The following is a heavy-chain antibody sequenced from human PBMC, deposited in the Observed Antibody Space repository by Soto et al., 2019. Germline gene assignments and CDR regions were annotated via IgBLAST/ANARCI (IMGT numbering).Heavy chain of an antibody. V-gene: IGHV3-53*01. Sequence: EVQLVESGGGLIQPGGSLRLSCAASGFTVSSKYMTWVRQAPGKGLEWVSVIYGGGTTYYADSVKGRFTISRDNSTNTLYRHMNSLRAEDTAVYYCVQTTGWPGFDFWGQGTLVTVSS. J-gene: IGHJ4*02. CDR2: IYGGGTT. CDR1: GFTVSSKY. D-gene: IGHD6-19*01. CDR3: VQTTGWPGFDF.